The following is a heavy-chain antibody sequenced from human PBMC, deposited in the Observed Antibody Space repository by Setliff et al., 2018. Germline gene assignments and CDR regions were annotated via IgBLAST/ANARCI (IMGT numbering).Heavy chain of an antibody. D-gene: IGHD5-12*01. V-gene: IGHV4-59*01. CDR2: IYYTGSP. CDR3: ARGGYNGYAVFDD. J-gene: IGHJ4*02. Sequence: SCTVPGGSISGYYWSWIRQPPGKGLEWIGNIYYTGSPSYSPSLRSRGTISVDTSKNKFSLSLSSVTAADTAVYYCARGGYNGYAVFDDWGQGALVTSPQ. CDR1: GGSISGYY.